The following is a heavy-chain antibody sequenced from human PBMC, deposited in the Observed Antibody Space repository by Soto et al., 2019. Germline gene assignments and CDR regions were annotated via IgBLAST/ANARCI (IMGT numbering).Heavy chain of an antibody. CDR3: ARDLGITKAFDY. V-gene: IGHV1-69*04. CDR2: IIPILGIA. D-gene: IGHD3-10*01. Sequence: SVKVSCKASGGTFSSYTISWVRQAPGQGLEWMGRIIPILGIANYAQKFQGRVTITADKSTSTAYMELSSLRSEDTAVYYCARDLGITKAFDYWGQGTLVTVSS. CDR1: GGTFSSYT. J-gene: IGHJ4*02.